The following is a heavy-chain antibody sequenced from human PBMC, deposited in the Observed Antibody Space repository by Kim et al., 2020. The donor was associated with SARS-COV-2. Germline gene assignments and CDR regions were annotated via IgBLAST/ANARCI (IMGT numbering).Heavy chain of an antibody. CDR1: GFTFSSYG. CDR3: ARDFRFGELLVDY. Sequence: GGSLRLSCVASGFTFSSYGMHWVRQAPGKGLEWVAVIWYDGSNKYYADSVKGRFTISRDNSKNTLYLQMNSLRAEDTAVYYCARDFRFGELLVDYWGQGTLVTVSS. D-gene: IGHD3-10*01. V-gene: IGHV3-33*01. CDR2: IWYDGSNK. J-gene: IGHJ4*02.